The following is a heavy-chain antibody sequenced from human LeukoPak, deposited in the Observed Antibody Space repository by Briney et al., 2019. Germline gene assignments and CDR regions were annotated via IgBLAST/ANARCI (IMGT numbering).Heavy chain of an antibody. J-gene: IGHJ6*03. D-gene: IGHD3-3*01. CDR2: IYYSGST. CDR1: GGSISSSSYY. Sequence: SETLSLTCTVSGGSISSSSYYWGWIRQPPGKGLEWIGSIYYSGSTYYNPSLKSRVTISVDTSKNQFSLKLSSVTAADTAVYYWARIYDFWSGYYYMDVWGKGTTVTVSS. CDR3: ARIYDFWSGYYYMDV. V-gene: IGHV4-39*07.